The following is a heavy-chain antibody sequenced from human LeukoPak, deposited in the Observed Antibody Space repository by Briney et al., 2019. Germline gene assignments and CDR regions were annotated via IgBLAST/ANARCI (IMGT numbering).Heavy chain of an antibody. Sequence: GASVKVSCKASGYTFTSYAMNWVRQAPGQGLEWMGWINTNTGNPTYAQGFTGRFVFSLDTSVSTAYLQVSSLKAEDTAVYYCARDIREERLYYFDYWGQGTLVTVSS. V-gene: IGHV7-4-1*02. CDR2: INTNTGNP. D-gene: IGHD2-2*01. CDR1: GYTFTSYA. CDR3: ARDIREERLYYFDY. J-gene: IGHJ4*02.